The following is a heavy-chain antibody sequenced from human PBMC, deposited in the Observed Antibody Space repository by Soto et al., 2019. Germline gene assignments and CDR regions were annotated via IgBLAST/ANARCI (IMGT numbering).Heavy chain of an antibody. D-gene: IGHD2-15*01. J-gene: IGHJ3*02. CDR1: GFTFITLR. V-gene: IGHV3-30*18. Sequence: PGGTLRLPCAHSGFTFITLRVHWVRQAQGKGLEWVAVISHDGRSKFYGDSVKGRFTVYRDNSKNMVSLEMNSLRPEDTAVYYCAKDRGYCDTSSCYLGHSFDIWGQGTVVT. CDR2: ISHDGRSK. CDR3: AKDRGYCDTSSCYLGHSFDI.